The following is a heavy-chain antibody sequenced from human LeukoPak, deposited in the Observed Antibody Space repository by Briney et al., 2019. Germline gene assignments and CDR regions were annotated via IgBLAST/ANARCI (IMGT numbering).Heavy chain of an antibody. CDR3: ARGSIAAAYPYYFDY. Sequence: SETLSLTCAVSGYSISSGYYWGWIRQPPGKLLEWIGSIYHSGSTYYNPSLKSRVTISVDTSKNQFSLKLSSVTAADTAVYYCARGSIAAAYPYYFDYWGQGTLVTVSS. V-gene: IGHV4-38-2*01. CDR1: GYSISSGYY. D-gene: IGHD6-13*01. J-gene: IGHJ4*02. CDR2: IYHSGST.